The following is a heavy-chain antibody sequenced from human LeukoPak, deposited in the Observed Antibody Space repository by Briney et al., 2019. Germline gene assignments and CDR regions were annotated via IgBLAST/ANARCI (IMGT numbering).Heavy chain of an antibody. Sequence: ASETLSLTCTVSGGSISSSSYYWGWIRQPPGKGLEWIGSIYYSGSTYYNPSLKSRVTISVDTSKNQFSLKLSSVTAADTAVYYGARRGWSVSNWFDPWGQGTLVTVSS. D-gene: IGHD3-3*01. J-gene: IGHJ5*02. CDR3: ARRGWSVSNWFDP. CDR2: IYYSGST. V-gene: IGHV4-39*01. CDR1: GGSISSSSYY.